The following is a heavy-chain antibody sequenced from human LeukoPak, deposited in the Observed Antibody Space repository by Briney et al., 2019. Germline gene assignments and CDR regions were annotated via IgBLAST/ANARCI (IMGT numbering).Heavy chain of an antibody. J-gene: IGHJ6*02. CDR2: ISYDGSNK. CDR1: GFTFSSYG. D-gene: IGHD4-17*01. CDR3: AREEGGDYGYYYYGMDV. V-gene: IGHV3-30*03. Sequence: GGSLRLSCAASGFTFSSYGMHWVRQAPGKGLEWVAVISYDGSNKYYADSVKGRFTISRDNSKNTLYLQMNSLRAEDTAVYYCAREEGGDYGYYYYGMDVWGQGTTVTVSS.